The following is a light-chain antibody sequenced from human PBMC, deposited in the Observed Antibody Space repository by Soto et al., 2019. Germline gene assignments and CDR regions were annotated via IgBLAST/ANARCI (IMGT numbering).Light chain of an antibody. Sequence: FMLTQPHSVSESPGKTVTISCTRSSGSIATNYVQWFQQRPGSAPIIVIYEDDQRPSGVPDRFSGSIDSSSNSASLTISGLQTEDEADYYCQSYDSSNHGVFGGGTKLTVL. V-gene: IGLV6-57*03. CDR1: SGSIATNY. J-gene: IGLJ3*02. CDR2: EDD. CDR3: QSYDSSNHGV.